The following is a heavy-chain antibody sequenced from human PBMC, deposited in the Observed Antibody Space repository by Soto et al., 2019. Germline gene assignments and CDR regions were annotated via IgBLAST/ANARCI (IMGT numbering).Heavy chain of an antibody. V-gene: IGHV1-2*02. J-gene: IGHJ5*01. D-gene: IGHD1-26*01. CDR1: GYTFTGYY. Sequence: VASVKVSCMPSGYTFTGYYMHWVRQAPPQGREGMGWVKPNSGGTNYAQKLQGRVTMTRDTSKSTAYMELSTVRSDDTAVYYCARKIVGARDRLDSWGQGTLVTVSS. CDR3: ARKIVGARDRLDS. CDR2: VKPNSGGT.